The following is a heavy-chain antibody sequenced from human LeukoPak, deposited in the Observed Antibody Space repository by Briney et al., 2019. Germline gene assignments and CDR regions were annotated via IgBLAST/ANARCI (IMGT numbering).Heavy chain of an antibody. V-gene: IGHV3-23*01. J-gene: IGHJ4*02. CDR3: AKRIYDFWSGYYRRAENYFDY. D-gene: IGHD3-3*01. Sequence: GGSLRLSCAASGFTFSSYAMSWVRQAPGKGLEWVSAISGSGGNTYYADSVKGRFTISRDNSKNPLYLQMNSLRAEDTAVYYCAKRIYDFWSGYYRRAENYFDYWGQGTLVTVSS. CDR1: GFTFSSYA. CDR2: ISGSGGNT.